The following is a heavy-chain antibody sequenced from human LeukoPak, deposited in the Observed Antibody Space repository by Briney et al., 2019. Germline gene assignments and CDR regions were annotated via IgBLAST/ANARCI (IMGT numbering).Heavy chain of an antibody. J-gene: IGHJ4*02. Sequence: PGGSLRLSCAASGFTVSSNYMSWVRQAPGKGLEWVSVIYSGGSTYYAGSAKGRFTISRDNSKNTLYLQMNSLRAEDTAVYYCARVGGMVRGVMDYWGQGTLVTVSS. CDR3: ARVGGMVRGVMDY. V-gene: IGHV3-53*01. CDR2: IYSGGST. CDR1: GFTVSSNY. D-gene: IGHD3-10*01.